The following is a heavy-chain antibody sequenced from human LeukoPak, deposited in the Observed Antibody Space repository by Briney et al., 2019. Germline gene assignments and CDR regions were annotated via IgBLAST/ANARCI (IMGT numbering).Heavy chain of an antibody. CDR3: ARDSGSYLGYYYYYYMDV. CDR2: ISYDGSNK. V-gene: IGHV3-30-3*01. J-gene: IGHJ6*03. D-gene: IGHD1-26*01. CDR1: GFTFSTYA. Sequence: GGSLRLSCAASGFTFSTYAMHWVRQAPGKGLEWVAVISYDGSNKYYADSVKGRFTISRDNSKNTLYLQMNGLRAEDTAVYYCARDSGSYLGYYYYYYMDVWGKGTTVTVSS.